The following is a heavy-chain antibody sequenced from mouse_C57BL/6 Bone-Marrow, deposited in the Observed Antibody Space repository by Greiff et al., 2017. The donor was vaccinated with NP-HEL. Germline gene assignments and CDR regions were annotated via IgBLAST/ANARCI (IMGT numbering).Heavy chain of an antibody. CDR3: ARSSGYDDPLYAMDY. Sequence: VQLQQSGPELVKPGASVKISCKASGYSFTGYYMNWVKQSPEKSLEWIGEINPSTGGTTSNKKFKAKATLTVDKSSSTAYMQLKSLTSEDSAVYYCARSSGYDDPLYAMDYWGQGTSVTVSS. CDR1: GYSFTGYY. J-gene: IGHJ4*01. CDR2: INPSTGGT. V-gene: IGHV1-42*01. D-gene: IGHD2-2*01.